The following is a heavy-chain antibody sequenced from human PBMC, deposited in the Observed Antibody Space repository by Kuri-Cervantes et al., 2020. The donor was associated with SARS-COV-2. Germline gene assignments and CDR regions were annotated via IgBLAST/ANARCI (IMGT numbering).Heavy chain of an antibody. J-gene: IGHJ4*02. V-gene: IGHV1-46*01. CDR3: ARDGGGGKDGYNFDY. CDR1: GYIFTSYY. CDR2: INPSGGST. D-gene: IGHD5-24*01. Sequence: ASVKVSCKASGYIFTSYYMHWVRQAPGQGLEWMGIINPSGGSTSYAQKFQGRVTMTRDTSTSTVYMELSSLRSEDTAVYYCARDGGGGKDGYNFDYWGQGTLVTVSS.